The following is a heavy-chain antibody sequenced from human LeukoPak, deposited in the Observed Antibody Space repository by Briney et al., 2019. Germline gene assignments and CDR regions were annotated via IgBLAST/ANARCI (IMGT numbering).Heavy chain of an antibody. CDR3: ARDDHHDHCFDI. CDR2: IYYSGST. Sequence: PSETLSLTCTLSGGSIISYYWSWIRQTPEKGLEWIGDIYYSGSTNYNPSLKSRVTMSVDTSKNQFSLKLNSVTAADTAVYYCARDDHHDHCFDIWGQGTTVTVS. J-gene: IGHJ3*02. CDR1: GGSIISYY. V-gene: IGHV4-59*01.